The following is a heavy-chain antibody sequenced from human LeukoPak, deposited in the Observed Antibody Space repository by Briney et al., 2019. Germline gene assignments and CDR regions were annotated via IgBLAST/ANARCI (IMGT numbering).Heavy chain of an antibody. CDR1: GLTFSSYT. Sequence: GGSLRLSCAASGLTFSSYTMNWVRQAPGKGLEWVSSISSSSSYIYYVDSVKGRFTISRDNAKKSLYLQMNSLRAEDTALYYCARDGDTVLTRGYYYYMDVWGKGTTVTVSS. V-gene: IGHV3-21*01. CDR3: ARDGDTVLTRGYYYYMDV. D-gene: IGHD4-23*01. CDR2: ISSSSSYI. J-gene: IGHJ6*03.